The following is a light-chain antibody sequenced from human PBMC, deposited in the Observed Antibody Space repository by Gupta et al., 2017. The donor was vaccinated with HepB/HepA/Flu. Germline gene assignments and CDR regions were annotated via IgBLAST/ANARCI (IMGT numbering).Light chain of an antibody. Sequence: DIVMTQSPLSLPVTTGEPASISCRSSQSLLHSNGYNYLYWYLQKPGQSPQLMIYLGSNRASGVPDRFSGSGSGTDFTLKISRVEAEDVGVYYCMQALQTPHFTFGPGTKVDIK. CDR1: QSLLHSNGYNY. V-gene: IGKV2-28*01. CDR2: LGS. J-gene: IGKJ3*01. CDR3: MQALQTPHFT.